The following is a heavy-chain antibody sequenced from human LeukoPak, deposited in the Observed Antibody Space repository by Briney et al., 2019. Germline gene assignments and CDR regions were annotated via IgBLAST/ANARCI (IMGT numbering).Heavy chain of an antibody. Sequence: GGSLRLSCAASGFTFSNYAIHWVRQAPGKGLDWVAVISYDGNNRYYADSVKDRFTISRDTSKNTVYLQMNSLRPGDTAVYYCARDNRIVATIGFYYYGMDVWGQGTTVTVSS. CDR2: ISYDGNNR. V-gene: IGHV3-30-3*01. D-gene: IGHD5-12*01. CDR1: GFTFSNYA. CDR3: ARDNRIVATIGFYYYGMDV. J-gene: IGHJ6*02.